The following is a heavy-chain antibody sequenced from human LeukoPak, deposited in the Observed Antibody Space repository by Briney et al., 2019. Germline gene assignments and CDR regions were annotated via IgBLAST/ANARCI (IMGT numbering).Heavy chain of an antibody. CDR1: GYTSTSYA. CDR3: ASRRDGYNAWFDP. Sequence: RASVKVSCKASGYTSTSYAMNWVRQAPGQGLEWMGWINTNTGNPTYAQGFTGRFVFSLDTSVSTAYLQISSLKAEDTAVYYCASRRDGYNAWFDPWGQGTLVTVSS. CDR2: INTNTGNP. V-gene: IGHV7-4-1*02. D-gene: IGHD5-24*01. J-gene: IGHJ5*02.